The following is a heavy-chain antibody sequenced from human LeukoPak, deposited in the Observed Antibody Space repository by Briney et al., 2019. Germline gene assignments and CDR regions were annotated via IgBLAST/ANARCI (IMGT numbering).Heavy chain of an antibody. D-gene: IGHD6-13*01. Sequence: GASVKVSCKASGYTFTNYGISWVRQAPGQGLEWMGWISTYNGNTKYAQKFQGRVTMTTDTSTSTAYMELRSLRSDDTAVYYCARDGTAVGINYDYWGQGTLVTVSS. V-gene: IGHV1-18*01. CDR2: ISTYNGNT. J-gene: IGHJ4*02. CDR1: GYTFTNYG. CDR3: ARDGTAVGINYDY.